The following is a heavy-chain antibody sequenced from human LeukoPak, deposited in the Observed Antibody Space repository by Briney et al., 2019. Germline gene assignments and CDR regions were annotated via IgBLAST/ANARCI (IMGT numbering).Heavy chain of an antibody. CDR3: AREVRAYYYGSGDNIDY. V-gene: IGHV3-21*01. J-gene: IGHJ4*02. CDR2: ISSSSSYI. D-gene: IGHD3-10*01. Sequence: PGGSLRLSCAASGFTFSSYSMNWVRQAPGKGLEWVSSISSSSSYIYYADSVKGRFTISRDNAKNSLYLQMNSLRAEDTAVYYCAREVRAYYYGSGDNIDYWGQGTLVTVSS. CDR1: GFTFSSYS.